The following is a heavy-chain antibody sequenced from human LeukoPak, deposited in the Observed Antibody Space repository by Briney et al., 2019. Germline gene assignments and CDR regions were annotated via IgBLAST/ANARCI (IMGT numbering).Heavy chain of an antibody. D-gene: IGHD2-15*01. CDR2: INPNSGGT. V-gene: IGHV1-2*02. CDR1: RYTFTGYY. J-gene: IGHJ5*02. CDR3: ARARTDIVVVVAASREFWFDP. Sequence: ASVKVSCKASRYTFTGYYMHWVRQAPGQGLEWMGWINPNSGGTNYAQKFQGRVTMTRDTSISTAYMELSRLRSDDTAVYYCARARTDIVVVVAASREFWFDPWGQGTLATVSS.